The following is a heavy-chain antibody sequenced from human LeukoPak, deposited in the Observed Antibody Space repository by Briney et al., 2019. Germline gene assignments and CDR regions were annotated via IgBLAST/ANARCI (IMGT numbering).Heavy chain of an antibody. CDR3: AKRRNDVRDTSTWDPDY. V-gene: IGHV5-51*01. J-gene: IGHJ4*02. CDR2: IVSGKPAT. CDR1: GNSFTNNW. Sequence: WESLKISCQGSGNSFTNNWLAWVRQMPGKGLEWMGTIVSGKPATRHSPPFQDHVTIPAYKPISHAYLQWSSLYASDTAMYYCAKRRNDVRDTSTWDPDYWGQATLVTVCS. D-gene: IGHD6-13*01.